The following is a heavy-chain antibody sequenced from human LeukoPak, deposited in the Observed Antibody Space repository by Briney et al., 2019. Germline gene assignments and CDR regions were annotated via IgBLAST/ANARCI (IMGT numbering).Heavy chain of an antibody. J-gene: IGHJ2*01. Sequence: GGSLRLSCAASGFTFDDYAMSWVRQAPGKGLEWVSGINKNGGTTSYPDSVKGRFTISRDNAKNSLYLQMNSLRAEDTALYHCARSLWLGEFNFDLWGRGTLVTVSS. CDR3: ARSLWLGEFNFDL. CDR1: GFTFDDYA. CDR2: INKNGGTT. D-gene: IGHD3-10*01. V-gene: IGHV3-20*01.